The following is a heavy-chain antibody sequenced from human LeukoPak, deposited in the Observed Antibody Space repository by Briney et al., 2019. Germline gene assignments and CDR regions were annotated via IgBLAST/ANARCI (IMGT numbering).Heavy chain of an antibody. J-gene: IGHJ5*02. CDR2: IYHSGST. CDR3: ARSGLGMNWFDP. V-gene: IGHV4-38-2*02. Sequence: KASETLSLTCTVSGHSISSGYYWGWIRQPPGQGLEWIGSIYHSGSTYYNPSLKSRVTISVDTSKNQFSLKLSSVTAADTAVYYCARSGLGMNWFDPWGQGTLVTVSS. CDR1: GHSISSGYY. D-gene: IGHD3-16*01.